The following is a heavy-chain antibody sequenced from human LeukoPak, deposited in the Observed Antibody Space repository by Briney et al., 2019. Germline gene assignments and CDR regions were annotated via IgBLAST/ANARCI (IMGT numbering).Heavy chain of an antibody. CDR2: IYTSGST. Sequence: SETLSLTCTVSGGSISSYYWSWIRQPAGKGLEWIGRIYTSGSTNYNPSLKSRVTMSVDTSKNQFSLKLSSVTAADTAVYYCARARTAMGSRYYYYYMDVWGKGTTVTVSS. V-gene: IGHV4-4*07. CDR3: ARARTAMGSRYYYYYMDV. CDR1: GGSISSYY. D-gene: IGHD5-18*01. J-gene: IGHJ6*03.